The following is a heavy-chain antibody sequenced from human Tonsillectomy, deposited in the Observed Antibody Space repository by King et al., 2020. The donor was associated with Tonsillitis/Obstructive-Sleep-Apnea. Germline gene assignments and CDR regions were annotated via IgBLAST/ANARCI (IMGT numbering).Heavy chain of an antibody. CDR3: AREIEYGWFDP. D-gene: IGHD2/OR15-2a*01. J-gene: IGHJ5*02. Sequence: VQLVESGGGLVQPGGSLRLSCAASGFTVSSNSMSWVRQAPGKGLEWVSVILSGGSIYYAGSVMGRFTISRDNSKNTLFLQMNSLRAEDTAMYYCAREIEYGWFDPWGQGTLVTVSS. V-gene: IGHV3-66*01. CDR1: GFTVSSNS. CDR2: ILSGGSI.